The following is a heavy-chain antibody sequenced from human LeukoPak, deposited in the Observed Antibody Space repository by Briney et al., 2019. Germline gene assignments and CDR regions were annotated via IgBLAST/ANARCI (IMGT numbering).Heavy chain of an antibody. CDR2: MYDGGAT. D-gene: IGHD3-10*01. J-gene: IGHJ6*03. CDR1: GFTVSGDY. V-gene: IGHV3-53*01. Sequence: GGSLRLSCAVSGFTVSGDYMSWVRQAPGKGLEWVSVMYDGGATYYADSVKGRFTISRDNSKNTLYLQMNSLRVEDTAVYYCARVVSGFGGYGDYYYMDVWGKGTTVSVSS. CDR3: ARVVSGFGGYGDYYYMDV.